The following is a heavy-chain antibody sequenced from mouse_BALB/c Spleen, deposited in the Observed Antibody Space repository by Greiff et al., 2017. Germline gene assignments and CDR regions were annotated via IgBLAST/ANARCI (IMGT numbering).Heavy chain of an antibody. CDR1: GFTFSSFG. J-gene: IGHJ3*01. V-gene: IGHV5-17*02. CDR2: ISSGSSTI. CDR3: ARETEGFAY. Sequence: EVNLVESGGGLVQPGGSRKLSCAASGFTFSSFGMHWVRQAPEKGLGWVAYISSGSSTIYYADTVKGRFTISRDNPKNTLFLQMTSLRSEDTAMYYCARETEGFAYWGQGTLVTVSA.